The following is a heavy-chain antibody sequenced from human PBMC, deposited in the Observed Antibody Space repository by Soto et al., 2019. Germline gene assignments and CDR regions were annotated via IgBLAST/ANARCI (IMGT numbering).Heavy chain of an antibody. V-gene: IGHV3-9*01. J-gene: IGHJ4*02. CDR2: IAWNGGVT. D-gene: IGHD2-2*01. CDR3: VKSPYLQEYLNYFDL. Sequence: EVQLVESGGGLVQPGRSLRLSCEGSGFGFGDYAMHWVRQSPGKGLEWVSGIAWNGGVTGYRDSVKGRFTISRDNARNSLYLQMNSLRVEDTALYYCVKSPYLQEYLNYFDLWGQGTLVTVSS. CDR1: GFGFGDYA.